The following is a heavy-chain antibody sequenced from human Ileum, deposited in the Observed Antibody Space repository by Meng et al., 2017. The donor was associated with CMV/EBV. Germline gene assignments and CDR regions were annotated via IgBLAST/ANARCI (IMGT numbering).Heavy chain of an antibody. CDR1: GYTFTTYY. CDR2: INPGAGST. D-gene: IGHD3-10*01. Sequence: QVQLVQSGAAVKKPGASVKVSCKASGYTFTTYYMHWVRQAPGQGLEWMGIINPGAGSTTYAQKFQGRVTMTRDTSTSTVHMELSSLRSEDTAVYYCARAEAVRHFDYWGQGALVTVSS. CDR3: ARAEAVRHFDY. J-gene: IGHJ4*02. V-gene: IGHV1-46*01.